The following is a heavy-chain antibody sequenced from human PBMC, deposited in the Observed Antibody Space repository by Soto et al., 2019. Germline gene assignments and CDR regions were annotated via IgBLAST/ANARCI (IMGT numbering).Heavy chain of an antibody. D-gene: IGHD3-10*01. V-gene: IGHV3-64*01. CDR3: VKRVSGTYDY. Sequence: PGGSLRLSCVASGFTFSSYDMHWVRQAPGKGLEYVSSISSNGGTTYYGNSVKGRFTISRDNSKNTLYLQMGSLRAEDMAVYYCVKRVSGTYDYWGQGTLVPVSS. CDR1: GFTFSSYD. J-gene: IGHJ4*02. CDR2: ISSNGGTT.